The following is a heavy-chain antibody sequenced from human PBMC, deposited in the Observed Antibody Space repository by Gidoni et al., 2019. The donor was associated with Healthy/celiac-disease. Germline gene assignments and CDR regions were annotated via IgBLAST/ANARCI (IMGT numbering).Heavy chain of an antibody. CDR3: ARETRIAARGLPELDWFDP. V-gene: IGHV4-39*07. Sequence: QLQLQESGPGLVKPSETLSLTCTVSGGSISSSSYYWGWIRQPPGKGLEWIGSIYYSGSTYYNPSLKSRVTISVDTSKNQFSLKLSSVTAADTAVYYCARETRIAARGLPELDWFDPWGQGTLVTVSS. CDR2: IYYSGST. CDR1: GGSISSSSYY. J-gene: IGHJ5*02. D-gene: IGHD6-6*01.